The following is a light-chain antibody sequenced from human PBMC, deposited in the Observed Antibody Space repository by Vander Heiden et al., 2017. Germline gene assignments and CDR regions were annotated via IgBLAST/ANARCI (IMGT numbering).Light chain of an antibody. CDR3: AAWDDSLNGPL. V-gene: IGLV1-44*01. CDR2: GNE. Sequence: QSVLTQPPSASATPGQRVTSSCFGVRSKTGSNYVNWYQQIPGTAPRLLIFGNEQRPSGVPDRFSGSKSGTSASLAISGLQSEDEGDYYCAAWDDSLNGPLFGGGTKLSVL. CDR1: RSKTGSNY. J-gene: IGLJ2*01.